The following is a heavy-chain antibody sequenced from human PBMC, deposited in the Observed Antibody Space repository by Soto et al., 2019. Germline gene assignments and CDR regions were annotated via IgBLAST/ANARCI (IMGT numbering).Heavy chain of an antibody. CDR1: GFSFRTPW. J-gene: IGHJ4*02. V-gene: IGHV3-15*05. Sequence: EVQLVESGGGLVKPGGSLKLSGAASGFSFRTPWMAWVRRAPGKGLEWVGRIKSKSAGETTDYADPVKGRFTISRDDSKDTLYLHMDSLETGDTAVYYCSTGSPFSGSVFDYWGQGTLVTVSS. CDR3: STGSPFSGSVFDY. D-gene: IGHD1-26*01. CDR2: IKSKSAGETT.